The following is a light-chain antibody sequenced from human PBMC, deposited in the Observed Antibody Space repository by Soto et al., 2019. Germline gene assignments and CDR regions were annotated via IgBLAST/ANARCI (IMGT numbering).Light chain of an antibody. J-gene: IGLJ2*01. Sequence: QAVVTQPPSVSGAPGQRVTISCTGSSSNIGAGYDVHWYQQLPGTAPKLLIYGNSNRPSGVPDRFSGSKSGTSASLAITGLQAEDEADYYCQSYDSSLREVVFGGGTKVTVL. V-gene: IGLV1-40*01. CDR3: QSYDSSLREVV. CDR2: GNS. CDR1: SSNIGAGYD.